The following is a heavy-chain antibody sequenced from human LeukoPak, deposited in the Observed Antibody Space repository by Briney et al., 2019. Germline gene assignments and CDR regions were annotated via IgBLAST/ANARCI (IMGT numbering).Heavy chain of an antibody. J-gene: IGHJ4*01. CDR1: GFTFTDYW. CDR3: ARDGTAAGLYFDL. V-gene: IGHV3-7*01. CDR2: IRQDGSEK. Sequence: PGGALRLSCEVSGFTFTDYWMNWVRQAPGKGPEGVASIRQDGSEKTYVDSVKGRFTISRDNTKNALSLQVNGLRAEDTAVYYCARDGTAAGLYFDLWGQGTLVTVSS. D-gene: IGHD6-13*01.